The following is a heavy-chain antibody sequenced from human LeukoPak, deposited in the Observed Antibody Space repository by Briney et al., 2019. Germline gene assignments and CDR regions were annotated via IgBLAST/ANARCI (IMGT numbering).Heavy chain of an antibody. CDR3: ARQGGSNSPYYYYYMDV. Sequence: SETLSLTCAVSGYSISSGYYWGWFRQPPGKGPEWIGCIYHSGTTYYNPSLKSRVTISVDTSKNRISLMISSVTTADTAVYYCARQGGSNSPYYYYYMDVWGKGTTVTVSS. CDR2: IYHSGTT. CDR1: GYSISSGYY. V-gene: IGHV4-38-2*01. D-gene: IGHD6-13*01. J-gene: IGHJ6*03.